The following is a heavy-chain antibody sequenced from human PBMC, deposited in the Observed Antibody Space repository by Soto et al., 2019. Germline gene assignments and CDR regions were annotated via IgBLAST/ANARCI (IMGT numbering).Heavy chain of an antibody. CDR3: TRDAFDI. J-gene: IGHJ3*02. V-gene: IGHV3-7*01. CDR1: GFTFSSYW. Sequence: EVQLVESGGGLVQPGGSLRLSCAASGFTFSSYWVTWIRQAPGKGLEWVANINRDGSEKYYVDSVKGRFTISRDNAKNSLYLQMNSLGAEDTAVYYCTRDAFDIWGQGTMVTVSS. CDR2: INRDGSEK.